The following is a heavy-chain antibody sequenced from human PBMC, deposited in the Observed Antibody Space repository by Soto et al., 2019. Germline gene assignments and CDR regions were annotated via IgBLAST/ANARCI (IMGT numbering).Heavy chain of an antibody. CDR1: GVSISSYH. Sequence: PSETRSLTCTVSGVSISSYHWSWIRQPPGKGLEWIGYIYYSGSTNYNPSLKSRVTISVDTSKNQFSLKLSSVTAADTAVYYCAREDYDSSGYRVGPFDYWGQGTLVTVS. CDR3: AREDYDSSGYRVGPFDY. J-gene: IGHJ4*02. D-gene: IGHD3-22*01. CDR2: IYYSGST. V-gene: IGHV4-59*12.